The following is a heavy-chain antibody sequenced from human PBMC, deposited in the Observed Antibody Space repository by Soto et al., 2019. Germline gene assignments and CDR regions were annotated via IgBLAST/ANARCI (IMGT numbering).Heavy chain of an antibody. D-gene: IGHD3-10*01. CDR2: VASDGGNT. Sequence: QVRLVESGGGVVQPGGSLRLSCAASGFDFSNYAMHWVRQAPCKGLELLALVASDGGNTYYGEGVKGLFTISRDNSKSPLDLQMNSLRAEDTAVYFCAFLEGGPQGNFDYWGQGILVTVSS. V-gene: IGHV3-30*03. CDR3: AFLEGGPQGNFDY. J-gene: IGHJ4*02. CDR1: GFDFSNYA.